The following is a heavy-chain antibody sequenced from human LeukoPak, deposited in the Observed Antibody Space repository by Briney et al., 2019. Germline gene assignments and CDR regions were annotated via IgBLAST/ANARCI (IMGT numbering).Heavy chain of an antibody. V-gene: IGHV4-59*01. Sequence: SETLCPTCTVSGGSISSYYWSWIRQPPGKGLEWIGYIYYSGSTNYNPSLKSRVTISVDTSKNQFSLKLSSVTAADTAAYYCARAEGDSSGYEDRDAFEMWPQDTMVTVSS. CDR3: ARAEGDSSGYEDRDAFEM. D-gene: IGHD3-22*01. CDR1: GGSISSYY. CDR2: IYYSGST. J-gene: IGHJ3*02.